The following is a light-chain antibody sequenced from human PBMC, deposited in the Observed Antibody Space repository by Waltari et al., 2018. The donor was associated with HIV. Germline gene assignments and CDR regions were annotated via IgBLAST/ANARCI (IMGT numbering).Light chain of an antibody. CDR3: QQYGNSPIT. Sequence: SSRASQGFGAHYAAFYQQRPGTAPRLLSDGAPTRATGISDRFSGSGSGADFTLTISGLEPEDIAVYYCQQYGNSPITVGQGTRLENK. CDR2: GAP. J-gene: IGKJ5*01. V-gene: IGKV3-20*01. CDR1: QGFGAHY.